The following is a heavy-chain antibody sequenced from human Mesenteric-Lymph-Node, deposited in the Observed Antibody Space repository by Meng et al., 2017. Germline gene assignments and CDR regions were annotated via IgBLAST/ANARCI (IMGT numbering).Heavy chain of an antibody. Sequence: VRRRASGHGLVQPSQHPSLTRAVAGCSISSGYYYWSWIRQPPGKGLEWIGYIYYSGSTYYHPSLMSRVTISVDTSKNQFSLKLSAVTAADTAVYYCARVGWIQWSFDLWGRGTLVTVSS. CDR2: IYYSGST. V-gene: IGHV4-30-4*01. CDR1: GCSISSGYYY. CDR3: ARVGWIQWSFDL. D-gene: IGHD5-18*01. J-gene: IGHJ2*01.